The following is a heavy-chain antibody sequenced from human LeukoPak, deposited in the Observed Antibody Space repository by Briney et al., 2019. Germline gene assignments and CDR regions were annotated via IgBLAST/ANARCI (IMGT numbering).Heavy chain of an antibody. V-gene: IGHV1-46*01. D-gene: IGHD6-19*01. Sequence: GASVKVSCKASGGTFSSYAISWVRQAPGQGLEWMGIINPSGGSTSYAQKFQGRVTMTRDTSTSTVYMELSSLRSEDTAVYYCARDRYSSGWYHFDYWGQGTLVTVSS. CDR2: INPSGGST. CDR3: ARDRYSSGWYHFDY. CDR1: GGTFSSYA. J-gene: IGHJ4*02.